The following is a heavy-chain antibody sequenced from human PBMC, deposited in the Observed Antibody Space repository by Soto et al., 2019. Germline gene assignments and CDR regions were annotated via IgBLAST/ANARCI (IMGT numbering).Heavy chain of an antibody. V-gene: IGHV5-51*01. D-gene: IGHD3-22*01. J-gene: IGHJ3*01. CDR2: IYPGDSDT. Sequence: PGESLKISCKGSGYRFTSSWIGWVLQMPGKGLEWMGIIYPGDSDTRYRPSFQGQVTVSVDKSINTAYLQWSSLEASDTAVYYWAITGDSGSSDAFDGCGQGTTVTVSS. CDR3: AITGDSGSSDAFDG. CDR1: GYRFTSSW.